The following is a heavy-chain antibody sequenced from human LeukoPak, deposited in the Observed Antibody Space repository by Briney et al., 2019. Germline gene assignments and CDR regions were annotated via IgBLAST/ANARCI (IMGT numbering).Heavy chain of an antibody. V-gene: IGHV3-49*03. CDR2: IRSKAYGGTT. CDR3: TRDHIVVVPAAVADY. J-gene: IGHJ4*02. CDR1: GFTFGDYA. D-gene: IGHD2-2*01. Sequence: GGSLRLSCTASGFTFGDYAMSWFRQAPGKGLEWVGFIRSKAYGGTTEYAASVKGRFTISRDDSKSIAYLQINSLKTEDTAVYYCTRDHIVVVPAAVADYWGQGTLVTVSS.